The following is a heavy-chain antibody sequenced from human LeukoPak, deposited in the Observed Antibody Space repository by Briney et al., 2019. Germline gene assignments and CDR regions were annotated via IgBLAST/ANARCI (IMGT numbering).Heavy chain of an antibody. D-gene: IGHD3-10*01. V-gene: IGHV4-39*07. Sequence: KPSETLSLTCTVSGGSISSSSYYWGWIRQPPGKGLEWIGSIYYSGSTYYNPSLKSRVTISVDTSKNQFSLKLSSVTAADTAVYYCAREGKITMVRGVIRYYYMDVWGKGTTVTISS. CDR3: AREGKITMVRGVIRYYYMDV. CDR2: IYYSGST. J-gene: IGHJ6*03. CDR1: GGSISSSSYY.